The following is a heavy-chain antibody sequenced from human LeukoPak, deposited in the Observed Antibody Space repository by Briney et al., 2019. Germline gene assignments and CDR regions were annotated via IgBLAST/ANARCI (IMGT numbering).Heavy chain of an antibody. V-gene: IGHV1-2*02. J-gene: IGHJ5*02. CDR3: ARAGFGVVVPAAIGWFDP. CDR2: INPNSGGT. D-gene: IGHD2-2*01. Sequence: GASVKVSCKASGYTFTGYYMHWVRQAPGRGLEWMGWINPNSGGTNYAQKFQGRVTMTRDTSISTAYMELSRLRSDDTAVYYCARAGFGVVVPAAIGWFDPWGQGTLVTVSS. CDR1: GYTFTGYY.